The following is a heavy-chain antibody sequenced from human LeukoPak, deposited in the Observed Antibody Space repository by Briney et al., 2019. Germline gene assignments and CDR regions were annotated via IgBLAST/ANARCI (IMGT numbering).Heavy chain of an antibody. D-gene: IGHD4-17*01. Sequence: GRSLRLSCAASGFTFSSYGMHWVRQAPGKGLEWVAVISYDGSNKYYADSVKGRFTISRDNSKNTLYLQMNSLRAEDTAVYYCAKDLGSTVTTGYWGQGTLVTVSS. CDR1: GFTFSSYG. V-gene: IGHV3-30*18. CDR3: AKDLGSTVTTGY. CDR2: ISYDGSNK. J-gene: IGHJ4*02.